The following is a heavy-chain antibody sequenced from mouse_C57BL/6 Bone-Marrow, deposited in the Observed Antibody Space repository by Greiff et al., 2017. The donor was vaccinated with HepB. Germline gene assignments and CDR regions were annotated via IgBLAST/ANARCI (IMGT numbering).Heavy chain of an antibody. V-gene: IGHV1-59*01. CDR2: IDPSDSYT. CDR3: AIITTVVAPYWYFDV. CDR1: GYTFTSYW. Sequence: VQLQQSGAELVRPGTSVKLSCKASGYTFTSYWMHWVKQRPGLGLEWIGVIDPSDSYTNYNQKFKGKATLTVDTSSSTAYMQLSSLTSEDSAVYYCAIITTVVAPYWYFDVWGTGTTVTVSS. J-gene: IGHJ1*03. D-gene: IGHD1-1*01.